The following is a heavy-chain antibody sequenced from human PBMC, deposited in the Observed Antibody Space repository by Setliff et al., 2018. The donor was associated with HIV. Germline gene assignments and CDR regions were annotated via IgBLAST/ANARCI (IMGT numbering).Heavy chain of an antibody. D-gene: IGHD3-22*01. CDR2: INHSGST. CDR1: GGSFSGYY. CDR3: ARGRPSNYYYDSSGWGWGLGYFDY. Sequence: PSETLSLTCAVYGGSFSGYYWSWIRQPPGKGLEWIGEINHSGSTNYNPSLKSRVTISVDTSKNQFSLKLSSVTAADTAVYYCARGRPSNYYYDSSGWGWGLGYFDYWGQGTLVTV. V-gene: IGHV4-34*01. J-gene: IGHJ4*02.